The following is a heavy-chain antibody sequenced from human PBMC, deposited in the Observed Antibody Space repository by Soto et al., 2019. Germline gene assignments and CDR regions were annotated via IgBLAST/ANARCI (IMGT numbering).Heavy chain of an antibody. CDR1: GFTFSSYA. CDR2: ISYDGSNK. CDR3: ARVEVGATTIYYYGMDV. Sequence: GGSLRLSCAASGFTFSSYAMHWVRQAPGKGLEWVAVISYDGSNKYYADSVKGRFTISRDNSKNTLYLQMNSLRAEDTAVYYCARVEVGATTIYYYGMDVWGQGTTVTVSS. D-gene: IGHD1-26*01. J-gene: IGHJ6*02. V-gene: IGHV3-30-3*01.